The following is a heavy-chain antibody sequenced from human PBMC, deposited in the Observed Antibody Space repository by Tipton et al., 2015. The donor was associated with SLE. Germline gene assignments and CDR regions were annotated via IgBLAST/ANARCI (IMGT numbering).Heavy chain of an antibody. CDR1: GFTVSSNY. D-gene: IGHD6-19*01. J-gene: IGHJ4*02. CDR2: IYSGGST. Sequence: SLRLSCAASGFTVSSNYMSWVRQAPGKGLEWVSVIYSGGSTSYADSVKGRFTISRDNSRNTLYLQMNSLRAEDTAVYYCARDRGSGWFGFDYWGQGTLVTVSS. V-gene: IGHV3-53*05. CDR3: ARDRGSGWFGFDY.